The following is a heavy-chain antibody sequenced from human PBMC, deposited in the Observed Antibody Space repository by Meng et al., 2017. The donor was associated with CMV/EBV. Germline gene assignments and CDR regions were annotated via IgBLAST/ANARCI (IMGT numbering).Heavy chain of an antibody. CDR1: GGSVSSGSYY. D-gene: IGHD2-2*01. J-gene: IGHJ6*02. Sequence: SETLSLTCTVSGGSVSSGSYYWSWIRQPPGKGLEWIGYIYYSGSTNYNPSLKSRVTISVDTSKNQFSLKLSSVTAADTAVYYCARAPGSYCSSTSCYYYYGMDVWGQGTTVTVSS. CDR3: ARAPGSYCSSTSCYYYYGMDV. CDR2: IYYSGST. V-gene: IGHV4-61*01.